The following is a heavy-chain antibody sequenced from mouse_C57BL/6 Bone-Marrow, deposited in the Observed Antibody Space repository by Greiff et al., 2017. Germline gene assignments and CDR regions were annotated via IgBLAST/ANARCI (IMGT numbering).Heavy chain of an antibody. J-gene: IGHJ1*03. CDR2: ISNGGGST. CDR3: ARRGYYGSSYQYFDV. Sequence: DVMLVESGGGLVQPGGSLKLSCAASGFTFSDYYMYWVRQTPEKRLEWVAYISNGGGSTYYPDTVKGRFTISRDNAKNTLYLQMSRLKSEDTAMYYCARRGYYGSSYQYFDVWGTGTTVTVSS. D-gene: IGHD1-1*01. V-gene: IGHV5-12*01. CDR1: GFTFSDYY.